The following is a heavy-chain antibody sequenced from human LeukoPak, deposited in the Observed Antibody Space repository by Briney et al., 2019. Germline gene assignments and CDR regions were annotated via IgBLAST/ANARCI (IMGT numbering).Heavy chain of an antibody. V-gene: IGHV4-61*01. CDR2: IYYSGGT. D-gene: IGHD3-22*01. CDR3: ARVDYYDSSGYYSTPRWFDP. J-gene: IGHJ5*02. Sequence: SETLSLTCTVSGGSVSSGSYYWSWIRQPPGKGLEWIGYIYYSGGTNYNPSLKSRVTISVDTSKNQFSLKLSSVTAADTAVYYCARVDYYDSSGYYSTPRWFDPWGQGTLVTVSS. CDR1: GGSVSSGSYY.